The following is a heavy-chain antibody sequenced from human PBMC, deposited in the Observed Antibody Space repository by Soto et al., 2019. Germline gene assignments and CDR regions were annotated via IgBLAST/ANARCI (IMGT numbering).Heavy chain of an antibody. J-gene: IGHJ6*02. Sequence: GGSLRLSCAASGFTFSSYSMNWVRQAPGQGLEWVGRTRNKANSYTTEYAASVKGRFTISRDDSKNSLYLQMNSLKTEDTAVYYCARLTVTIDYYYYGMDVWGQGTTVTVSS. CDR3: ARLTVTIDYYYYGMDV. CDR2: TRNKANSYTT. D-gene: IGHD4-4*01. CDR1: GFTFSSYS. V-gene: IGHV3-72*01.